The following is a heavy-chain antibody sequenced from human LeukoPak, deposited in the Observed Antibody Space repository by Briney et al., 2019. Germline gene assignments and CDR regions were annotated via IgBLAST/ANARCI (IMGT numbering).Heavy chain of an antibody. CDR1: GFTFSSNA. CDR3: ARELGYCSSTSCLPYNWFDP. CDR2: ISTDSLNT. J-gene: IGHJ5*02. Sequence: GGSLRLSCAASGFTFSSNAMSWVRQAPGQGLKWVSTISTDSLNTYYADSVKGRFTISRDNSKNALYLQMNSLRAEDTAVYYCARELGYCSSTSCLPYNWFDPWGQGTLVTVSS. V-gene: IGHV3-23*01. D-gene: IGHD2-2*01.